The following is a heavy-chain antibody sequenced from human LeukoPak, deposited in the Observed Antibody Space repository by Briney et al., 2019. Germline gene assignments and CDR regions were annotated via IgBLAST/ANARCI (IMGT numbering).Heavy chain of an antibody. CDR3: ARGKDGYNLYFDY. CDR2: IYSGGST. D-gene: IGHD5-24*01. V-gene: IGHV3-53*01. CDR1: GFTVSSNY. J-gene: IGHJ4*02. Sequence: GGSLRLSCAASGFTVSSNYMSWVRQAPGEGLEWVSVIYSGGSTYYADSVKGRFTISRDNSKNTLYLQMNSLRAEDTAVYYCARGKDGYNLYFDYWGQGTLVTVSS.